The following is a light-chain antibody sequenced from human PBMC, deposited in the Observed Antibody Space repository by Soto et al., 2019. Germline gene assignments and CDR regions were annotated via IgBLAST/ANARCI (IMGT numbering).Light chain of an antibody. V-gene: IGKV1-5*03. CDR1: QSISSW. CDR3: QQYKSSPA. Sequence: DIQMTQSPSTLSASVGDRVTITCRASQSISSWLAWYQQKPGKAPKLLIYKASSLESGVPSRFSGSGSETEFTLTISSLQPDDVATYYCQQYKSSPAFGQGTKVEIK. J-gene: IGKJ1*01. CDR2: KAS.